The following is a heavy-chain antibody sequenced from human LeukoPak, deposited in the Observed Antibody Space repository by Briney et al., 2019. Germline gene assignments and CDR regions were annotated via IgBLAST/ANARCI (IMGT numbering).Heavy chain of an antibody. CDR1: GFTVSSNY. Sequence: GGSLRLSCAASGFTVSSNYMSWVRQAPGKGLEWVSVIYSGGSTYYADSVKGRFTISRHNSKNTLYLQMNSLRAEDTAVYYCARVGSSSWSDAFDIWGQGTMVTVS. CDR2: IYSGGST. V-gene: IGHV3-53*04. D-gene: IGHD6-13*01. CDR3: ARVGSSSWSDAFDI. J-gene: IGHJ3*02.